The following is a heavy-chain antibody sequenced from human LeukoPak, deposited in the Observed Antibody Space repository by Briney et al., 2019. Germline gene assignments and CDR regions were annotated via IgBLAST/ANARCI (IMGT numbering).Heavy chain of an antibody. CDR3: AIATTGRGAFGS. CDR1: GFTFDDYT. V-gene: IGHV3-43*01. CDR2: ISWDGGST. D-gene: IGHD1-1*01. Sequence: GGSLRLSCAASGFTFDDYTMHWVRQAPGKGLEWVSLISWDGGSTYYADSVKGRFTISRDNSKNSLYLQMNSLTAEDTAIYYCAIATTGRGAFGSWGQGTLVSVSS. J-gene: IGHJ4*02.